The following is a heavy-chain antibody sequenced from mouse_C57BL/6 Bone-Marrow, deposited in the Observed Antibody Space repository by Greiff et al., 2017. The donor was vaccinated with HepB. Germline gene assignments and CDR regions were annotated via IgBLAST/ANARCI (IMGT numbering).Heavy chain of an antibody. CDR1: GYTFTDYY. CDR3: ARSTPWYFDV. V-gene: IGHV1-26*01. D-gene: IGHD1-1*01. CDR2: INPNNGGT. Sequence: VQLKESGPELVKPGASVKISCKASGYTFTDYYMNWVKQSHGKSLEWIGDINPNNGGTSYNQKFKGKATLTVDKSSSTAYMELRSLTSEDSAVYYCARSTPWYFDVWGTGTTVTVSS. J-gene: IGHJ1*03.